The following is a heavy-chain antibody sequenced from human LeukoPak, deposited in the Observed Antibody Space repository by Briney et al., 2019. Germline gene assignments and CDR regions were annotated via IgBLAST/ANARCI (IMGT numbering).Heavy chain of an antibody. Sequence: GASVKASCKASGGTFSSYAISWVRQAPGQGLEWMGGITPIFGTANYAQKFQGRVTITADESTSTAYMELSSLRSEDTAVYYCATTYYYDSSGYYPIDYWGQGTLVTVSS. J-gene: IGHJ4*02. CDR3: ATTYYYDSSGYYPIDY. CDR2: ITPIFGTA. D-gene: IGHD3-22*01. CDR1: GGTFSSYA. V-gene: IGHV1-69*13.